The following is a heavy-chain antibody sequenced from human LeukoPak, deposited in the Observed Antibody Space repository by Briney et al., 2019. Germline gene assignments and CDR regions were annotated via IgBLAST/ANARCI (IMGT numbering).Heavy chain of an antibody. CDR2: IWYDGSNK. Sequence: QSGGSLRLSCAASGFTFSSYGMHWVRQAPGKGLEWVAVIWYDGSNKYYADSVKGRFIISRDNSKNTLYLQMNSLRAEDTAVYYCARELYMVRGAAYYYGMDVWGQGTTVTVSS. D-gene: IGHD3-10*01. J-gene: IGHJ6*02. CDR3: ARELYMVRGAAYYYGMDV. CDR1: GFTFSSYG. V-gene: IGHV3-33*01.